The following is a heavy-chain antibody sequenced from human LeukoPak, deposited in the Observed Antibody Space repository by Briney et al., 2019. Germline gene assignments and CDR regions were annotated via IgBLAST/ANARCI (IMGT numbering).Heavy chain of an antibody. J-gene: IGHJ4*02. CDR1: GFTVSSNY. V-gene: IGHV3-53*01. CDR3: AKDVERYYDSSGSHYHDY. D-gene: IGHD3-22*01. Sequence: GGSLRLSCAASGFTVSSNYMSWVRQAPGKGLEWVSVIYSGGSTYYADSVKGRFTISRDNSKNTLYLQMNSLRAEDTAVYYCAKDVERYYDSSGSHYHDYWGQGTLVTVSS. CDR2: IYSGGST.